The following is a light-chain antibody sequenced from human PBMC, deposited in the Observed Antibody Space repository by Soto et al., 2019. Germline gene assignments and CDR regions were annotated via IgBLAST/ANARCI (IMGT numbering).Light chain of an antibody. CDR3: QSYDSSLSGHVV. CDR2: ENT. J-gene: IGLJ2*01. Sequence: QSVLTQPPSVSGAPGQRVTISCTGSSSNIGADYGVHWYQHLPGTAPKLHIYENTNRPSGVPDRFSASKSGTSASLAITGLQAEDEADYYCQSYDSSLSGHVVFGGGTKLTVL. CDR1: SSNIGADYG. V-gene: IGLV1-40*01.